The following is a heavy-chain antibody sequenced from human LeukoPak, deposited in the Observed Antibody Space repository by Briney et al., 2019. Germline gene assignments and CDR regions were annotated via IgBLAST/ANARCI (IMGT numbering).Heavy chain of an antibody. CDR2: INHSGST. CDR3: ARTPTYSSSIAARQEIDY. D-gene: IGHD6-6*01. Sequence: PSETLSLTCAVYGGSFSGYYWSWIRQPPGKGLEWIGEINHSGSTNYNPSLKSRVTISVDTSKNQFSLKLSSVTAADTAVYYCARTPTYSSSIAARQEIDYWGQGTLVTVPS. V-gene: IGHV4-34*01. J-gene: IGHJ4*02. CDR1: GGSFSGYY.